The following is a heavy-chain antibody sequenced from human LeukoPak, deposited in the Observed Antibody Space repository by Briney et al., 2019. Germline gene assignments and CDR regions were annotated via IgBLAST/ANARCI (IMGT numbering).Heavy chain of an antibody. CDR3: ARDLGLNQLLSHHFYYYYYYMDV. CDR2: IIPIFGTA. CDR1: GYTFTSYG. V-gene: IGHV1-69*05. D-gene: IGHD2-2*01. Sequence: GASVKVSCKASGYTFTSYGISWVRQAPGQGLECMGGIIPIFGTANYAQKFQGRVTITTDESTSTAYMELSSLRSEDTAVYYCARDLGLNQLLSHHFYYYYYYMDVWGKGTTVTVYS. J-gene: IGHJ6*03.